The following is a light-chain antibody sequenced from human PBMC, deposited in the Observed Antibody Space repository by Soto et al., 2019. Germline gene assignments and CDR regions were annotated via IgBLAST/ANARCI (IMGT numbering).Light chain of an antibody. V-gene: IGLV2-8*01. CDR2: EVS. Sequence: SSPAQPPPPSRAPGQSVTLSRPRNSKEVGGYNYVSWYQQHPGKAPKLMIYEVSKRPSGVPDRFSGSKSGNTASPTVSGLQAEDEADYYCSSYAGSNNFVFGTGTKVTVL. CDR1: SKEVGGYNY. J-gene: IGLJ1*01. CDR3: SSYAGSNNFV.